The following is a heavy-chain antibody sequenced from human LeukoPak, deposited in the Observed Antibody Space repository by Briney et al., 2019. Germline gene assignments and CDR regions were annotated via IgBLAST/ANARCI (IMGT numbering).Heavy chain of an antibody. CDR1: GFTFSNYD. D-gene: IGHD3-9*01. CDR3: ARAYYDILTGYSSGYYYYMDV. CDR2: ISSSSSYI. J-gene: IGHJ6*03. V-gene: IGHV3-21*01. Sequence: GSLRLSCVASGFTFSNYDMNWVRQAPGKGLEWVSFISSSSSYIYYADSVKGRFTISRDNAKKSLYLQMNSLRAEDTAVYYCARAYYDILTGYSSGYYYYMDVWGKGTTVTISS.